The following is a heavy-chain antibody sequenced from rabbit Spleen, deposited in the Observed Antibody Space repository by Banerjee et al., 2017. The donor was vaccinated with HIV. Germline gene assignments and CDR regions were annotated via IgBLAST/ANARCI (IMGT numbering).Heavy chain of an antibody. D-gene: IGHD1-1*01. Sequence: QSLEESGGDLVKPGASLTLTCTASGFSFSSRDYMCWVRQAPGKGLEWIGCINSITGKTVYATWAKGRFTISRASSTTVFLQMTSLTAADTATYFCARNYVNAFDPWGPGTLVTVS. J-gene: IGHJ2*01. CDR2: INSITGKT. CDR3: ARNYVNAFDP. CDR1: GFSFSSRDY. V-gene: IGHV1S40*01.